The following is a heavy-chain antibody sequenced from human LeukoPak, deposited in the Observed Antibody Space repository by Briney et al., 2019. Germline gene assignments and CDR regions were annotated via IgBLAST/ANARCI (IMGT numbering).Heavy chain of an antibody. D-gene: IGHD2-2*01. CDR3: ARDGEKGVPAAFDY. CDR1: GFTFSSYS. Sequence: GGSLRLSCAASGFTFSSYSTNWVRQAPGKGLEWVSSISSSSSYIYYADSVKGRFTISRDNAKNSLYLQVNSLRAEDTAVYYCARDGEKGVPAAFDYWGQGTLVTVSS. V-gene: IGHV3-21*01. J-gene: IGHJ4*02. CDR2: ISSSSSYI.